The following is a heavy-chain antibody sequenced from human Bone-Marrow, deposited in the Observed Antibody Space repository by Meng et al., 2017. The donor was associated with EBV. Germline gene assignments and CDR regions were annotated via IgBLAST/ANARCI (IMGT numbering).Heavy chain of an antibody. D-gene: IGHD6-6*01. CDR2: ISGSGGRT. J-gene: IGHJ4*02. CDR1: GFTFSSYS. CDR3: AKHPSSSGYFDY. V-gene: IGHV3-23*04. Sequence: EVQLVESGGGLVQSGGSLRLSCAASGFTFSSYSMSWVRQAPGKGVEWVSAISGSGGRTYYADSVKGRFTNYRDNSKNTLYLQMNSLRAEDTAVYYCAKHPSSSGYFDYWGQGTLVTVSA.